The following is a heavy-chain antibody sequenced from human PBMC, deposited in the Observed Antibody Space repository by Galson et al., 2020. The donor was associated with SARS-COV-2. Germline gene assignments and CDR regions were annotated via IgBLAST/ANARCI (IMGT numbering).Heavy chain of an antibody. D-gene: IGHD6-19*01. CDR2: ISYDGSNK. Sequence: LSLTCAASGFTFSSYAMHWVRQAPGKGLEWVAVISYDGSNKYYADSVKGRFTISRDNSKNTLYLQMNSLRAEDTAVYYCAGTVAGGYYYYYMDVWGKGTTVTVSS. J-gene: IGHJ6*03. CDR1: GFTFSSYA. CDR3: AGTVAGGYYYYYMDV. V-gene: IGHV3-30*01.